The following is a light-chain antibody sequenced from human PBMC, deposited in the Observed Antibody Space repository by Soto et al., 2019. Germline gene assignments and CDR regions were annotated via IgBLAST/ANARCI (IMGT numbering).Light chain of an antibody. J-gene: IGLJ2*01. CDR1: SSNIARNS. Sequence: QSVLTQPPSASGTPGQRVTISCSGSSSNIARNSVNWYQQLPGTAPKLLIYDNNQRPSGVPDRFSGSKSGTSASLAISGLQSEDEADYCCAAWDDSLNGVVFGGGTQLTVL. CDR3: AAWDDSLNGVV. V-gene: IGLV1-44*01. CDR2: DNN.